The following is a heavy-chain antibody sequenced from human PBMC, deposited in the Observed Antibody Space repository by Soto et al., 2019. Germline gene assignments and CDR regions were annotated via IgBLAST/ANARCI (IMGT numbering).Heavy chain of an antibody. CDR3: ARERGSYYFDY. V-gene: IGHV4-59*01. CDR1: GGSISSYY. J-gene: IGHJ4*02. Sequence: SETLSLTCTVSGGSISSYYWSWIRQPPGKGLEWIGYIYYSGSTNYNPSLKSRVTISVDTFKNQFSLKLSSVTAADTAVYYCARERGSYYFDYWGQGTLVTVSS. D-gene: IGHD2-15*01. CDR2: IYYSGST.